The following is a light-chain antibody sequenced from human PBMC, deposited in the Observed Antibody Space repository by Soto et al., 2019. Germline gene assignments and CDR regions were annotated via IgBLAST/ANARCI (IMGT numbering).Light chain of an antibody. CDR3: QQTFNIISIN. V-gene: IGKV1-39*01. Sequence: GVPSRFCGSGSGTNFTLTISSLQPEDFATYYCQQTFNIISINFGQGTRLEIK. J-gene: IGKJ5*01.